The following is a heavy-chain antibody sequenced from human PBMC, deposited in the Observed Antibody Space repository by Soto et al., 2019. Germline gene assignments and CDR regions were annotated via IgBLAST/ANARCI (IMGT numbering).Heavy chain of an antibody. J-gene: IGHJ4*02. CDR3: TRHNGATPDY. Sequence: GGSLRLSCAASGFTFIGSAMHWVLQASWKGLEWVGRIRSKANSYATAYAASVKGRFAISRDDSKNTAYLQMNSLKTEDTAVYYCTRHNGATPDYWGQGTLVTVSS. D-gene: IGHD2-8*01. CDR1: GFTFIGSA. V-gene: IGHV3-73*01. CDR2: IRSKANSYAT.